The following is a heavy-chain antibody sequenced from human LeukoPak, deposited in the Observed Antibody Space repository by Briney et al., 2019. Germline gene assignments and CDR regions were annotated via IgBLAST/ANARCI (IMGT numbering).Heavy chain of an antibody. CDR1: GFTFSSYG. Sequence: GGSLRLSCAASGFTFSSYGMHWVRQAPGKGLEWVAFIRYDGSNKYYADSVKGRFTISRDNSKNTLYLQMNSLRAEDTAVYYCARGLIAARGWFDPWGQGTLVTVSS. CDR2: IRYDGSNK. D-gene: IGHD6-13*01. CDR3: ARGLIAARGWFDP. V-gene: IGHV3-30*02. J-gene: IGHJ5*02.